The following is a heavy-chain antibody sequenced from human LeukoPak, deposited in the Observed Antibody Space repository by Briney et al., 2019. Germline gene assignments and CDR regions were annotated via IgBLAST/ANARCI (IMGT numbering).Heavy chain of an antibody. Sequence: SVKVSCKASGYTFTSYAISWVRQAPGQGLEWMGGIIPIFGTANYAQKFQGRVTITADESTSTAYMELSSLRSEDTAVYYCARGADRDGYFNYFDYWGQGTLVTVSS. V-gene: IGHV1-69*13. CDR3: ARGADRDGYFNYFDY. D-gene: IGHD5-24*01. CDR1: GYTFTSYA. CDR2: IIPIFGTA. J-gene: IGHJ4*02.